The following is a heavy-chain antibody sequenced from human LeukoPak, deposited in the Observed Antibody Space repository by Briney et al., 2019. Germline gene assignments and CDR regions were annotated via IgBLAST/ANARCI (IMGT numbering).Heavy chain of an antibody. CDR3: ARERPAAMQSFDY. V-gene: IGHV1-18*01. CDR1: GYTFTSHG. J-gene: IGHJ4*02. CDR2: ISAYNGNT. D-gene: IGHD2-2*01. Sequence: ASVKVSCKASGYTFTSHGLSWARQAPGQGLEWMGWISAYNGNTNYAQKLQGRVTMTTDTSTSTAYMELRSLRSDDTAVYYCARERPAAMQSFDYWGQGTLVTVSS.